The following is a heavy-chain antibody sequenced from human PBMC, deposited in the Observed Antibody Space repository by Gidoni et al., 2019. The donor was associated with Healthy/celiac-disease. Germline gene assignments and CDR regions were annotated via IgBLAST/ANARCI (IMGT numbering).Heavy chain of an antibody. CDR1: GFTFSSYS. Sequence: EVQLVESGGGLVKPGGSLCLSCAASGFTFSSYSMNWVRQAPGKGLEWVSAISSSSSYIYYADSVKGRFTISRDNAKNSLYLQMNSLRAEDTAVYYCARVSVAGVFDLWGRGTLVTVSS. V-gene: IGHV3-21*01. D-gene: IGHD6-19*01. CDR2: ISSSSSYI. CDR3: ARVSVAGVFDL. J-gene: IGHJ2*01.